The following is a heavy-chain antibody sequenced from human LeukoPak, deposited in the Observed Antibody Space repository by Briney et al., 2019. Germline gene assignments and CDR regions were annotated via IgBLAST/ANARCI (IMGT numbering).Heavy chain of an antibody. V-gene: IGHV3-7*01. CDR1: GFTFSHLW. CDR3: AREDGYCSGGNCYSYFDS. J-gene: IGHJ4*02. D-gene: IGHD2-15*01. CDR2: IKKTGSET. Sequence: GGSLRLSCAASGFTFSHLWMSWVRQAPGKGLEWVAYIKKTGSETYYVDSVKGRFTITRDNTRNSLFLQMYSLRAEDTAVYFCAREDGYCSGGNCYSYFDSWGQGTLVTVSS.